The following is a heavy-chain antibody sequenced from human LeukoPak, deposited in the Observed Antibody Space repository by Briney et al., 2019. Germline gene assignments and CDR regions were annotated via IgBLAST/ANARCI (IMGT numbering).Heavy chain of an antibody. CDR3: ARVVVGSPPRAFDI. CDR2: INSDGSST. Sequence: GGSLRLSCAASGFTFSSYWMHWVRQAQGKGLVWVSRINSDGSSTSNADSVKGRFTISRDNAKNTLWLQMNSLRAEDTAVYYCARVVVGSPPRAFDIWGQGTMVTVSS. J-gene: IGHJ3*02. CDR1: GFTFSSYW. D-gene: IGHD2-15*01. V-gene: IGHV3-74*01.